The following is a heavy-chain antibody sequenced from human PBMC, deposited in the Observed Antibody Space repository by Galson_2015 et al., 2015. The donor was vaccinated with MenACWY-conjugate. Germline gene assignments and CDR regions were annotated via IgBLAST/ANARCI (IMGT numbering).Heavy chain of an antibody. CDR1: GGSLSGYY. V-gene: IGHV4-34*01. Sequence: ETLSLACAVFGGSLSGYYWRWLRQPPEKDLGWIGEINHSGFTNYNPSLKSRVTISLDMSKNQFSLNLSSVTAADTAVYYCARFPPYYDGSGYYSLGYFDYWGQGTLVTVSS. D-gene: IGHD3-22*01. CDR2: INHSGFT. J-gene: IGHJ4*02. CDR3: ARFPPYYDGSGYYSLGYFDY.